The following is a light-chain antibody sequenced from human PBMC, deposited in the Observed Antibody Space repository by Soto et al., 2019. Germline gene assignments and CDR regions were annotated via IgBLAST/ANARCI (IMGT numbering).Light chain of an antibody. CDR3: CSYTTSNTFV. J-gene: IGLJ1*01. CDR2: HVT. CDR1: SSDVGAYNY. V-gene: IGLV2-14*01. Sequence: QSALTQPASVSGSLGQSITISCSGTSSDVGAYNYVSWYQQYPGKAPKLMIYHVTDRPSGVSNRFSGSKSGNMASLTISGLQAEDEADYYCCSYTTSNTFVFGTGTKVTVL.